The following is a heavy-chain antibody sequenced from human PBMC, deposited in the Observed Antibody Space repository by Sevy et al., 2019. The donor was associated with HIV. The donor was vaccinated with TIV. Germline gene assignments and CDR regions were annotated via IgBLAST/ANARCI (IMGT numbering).Heavy chain of an antibody. CDR1: GYTFTSYG. D-gene: IGHD3-9*01. Sequence: ASVKVSCKASGYTFTSYGISWVRQAPGLGLEWMGWISAYNGNTNYAQKLQGRVTMTTDTSTSTAYMELRSLRSDDTAVYYCARGPDILTGYYSHKYYYYYMDVWGKGTTVTVSS. CDR3: ARGPDILTGYYSHKYYYYYMDV. CDR2: ISAYNGNT. V-gene: IGHV1-18*04. J-gene: IGHJ6*03.